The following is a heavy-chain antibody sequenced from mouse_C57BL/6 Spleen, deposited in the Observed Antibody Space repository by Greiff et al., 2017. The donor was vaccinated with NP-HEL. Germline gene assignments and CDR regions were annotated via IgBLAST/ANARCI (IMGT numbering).Heavy chain of an antibody. J-gene: IGHJ3*01. CDR2: IDPETGGT. CDR3: TRDGYYGSWCAY. V-gene: IGHV1-15*01. Sequence: QVQLQQSGAELVRPGASVTLSCKASGYTFTDYEMHWVKQTPVHGLEWIGAIDPETGGTAYNQKFKGKAILTADKSSSTAYMELRSLTSEDSAVYYCTRDGYYGSWCAYWGQGTLVTVSA. D-gene: IGHD1-2*01. CDR1: GYTFTDYE.